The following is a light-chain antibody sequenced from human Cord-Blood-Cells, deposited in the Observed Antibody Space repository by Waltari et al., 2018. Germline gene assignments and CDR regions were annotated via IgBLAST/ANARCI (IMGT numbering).Light chain of an antibody. Sequence: DVVMTQAPLSLPVILGQTASISCRSSQNIVYSYGNPYLTWFQQRPGQSPRRLSYKVSNRDSGVPDRVSGSGSGTDFTLKISRVEAEDVGVYYCMQGTHWPYIFGQGTKLEIK. CDR3: MQGTHWPYI. V-gene: IGKV2-30*01. CDR1: QNIVYSYGNPY. CDR2: KVS. J-gene: IGKJ2*01.